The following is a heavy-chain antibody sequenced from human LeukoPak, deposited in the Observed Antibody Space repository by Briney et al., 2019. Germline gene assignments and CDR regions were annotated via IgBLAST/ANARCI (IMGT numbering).Heavy chain of an antibody. V-gene: IGHV3-30*04. Sequence: GGSLRLSCAASGFTFSSYAMHWVRQAPGKGLEWVAVISYDGSNKYYADSVKGRFTISRDNSKNTLYLQMNSLRAEDTAVYYCARSKGVVTAIAQPVEPRFDYWGQGTLVTVSS. D-gene: IGHD2-21*02. J-gene: IGHJ4*02. CDR1: GFTFSSYA. CDR2: ISYDGSNK. CDR3: ARSKGVVTAIAQPVEPRFDY.